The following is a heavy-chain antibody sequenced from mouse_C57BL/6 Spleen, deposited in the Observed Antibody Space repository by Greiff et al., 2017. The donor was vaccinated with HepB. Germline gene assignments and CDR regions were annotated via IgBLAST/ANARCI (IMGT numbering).Heavy chain of an antibody. CDR3: ARKLGGYAMDY. J-gene: IGHJ4*01. D-gene: IGHD4-1*01. CDR1: GYAFSSSW. CDR2: IYPGDGDT. V-gene: IGHV1-82*01. Sequence: QVQLQQSGPELVKPGASVKISCKASGYAFSSSWMNWVKQRPGKGLEWIGRIYPGDGDTNYNGTFKGKATLTADKSSSTAYMQLSSLTSEDSAVYCCARKLGGYAMDYWGQGTSVTVSS.